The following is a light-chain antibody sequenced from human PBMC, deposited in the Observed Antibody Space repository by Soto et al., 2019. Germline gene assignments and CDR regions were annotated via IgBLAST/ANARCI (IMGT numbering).Light chain of an antibody. CDR1: SSDVGAYDY. V-gene: IGLV2-14*01. CDR3: GSYTTSNTWV. J-gene: IGLJ3*02. CDR2: EVS. Sequence: QSALTQPASVSGSPGQSITISCTGTSSDVGAYDYVSWYQQHPGKAPKFMLYEVSNRPSGLSNRFSGSKSGNTASLTISGLQAEDEADYYCGSYTTSNTWVFGGGTKVTVL.